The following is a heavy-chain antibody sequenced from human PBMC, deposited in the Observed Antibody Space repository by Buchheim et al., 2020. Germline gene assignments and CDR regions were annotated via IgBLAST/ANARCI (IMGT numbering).Heavy chain of an antibody. V-gene: IGHV3-74*01. D-gene: IGHD4-17*01. CDR3: ARGGDDYGDYYGLDV. CDR2: INSDGSSV. Sequence: EVQLVESGGGLAQPGGSLRLSCAASGFIFSSNWMHWVRQAPGKGLVWVSRINSDGSSVFYADSVKGRFTISRDNAKNTLYLQMNSLRAEDTAVYYCARGGDDYGDYYGLDVWGQGTT. J-gene: IGHJ6*02. CDR1: GFIFSSNW.